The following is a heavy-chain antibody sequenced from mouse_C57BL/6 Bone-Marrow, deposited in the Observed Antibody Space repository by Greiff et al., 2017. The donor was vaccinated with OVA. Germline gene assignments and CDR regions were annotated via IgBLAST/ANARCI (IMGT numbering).Heavy chain of an antibody. D-gene: IGHD1-1*01. Sequence: DVQLQESGPELVKPGASVKISCKASGYSFTGYYMNWVKQSPEKSLEWIGEINPSTGGTTYNQKFKAKATLTVDKSSSTAYMQLKSLTSEDSAVYYCAREGGTTVNWYFDVWGTGTTVTVSS. J-gene: IGHJ1*03. CDR3: AREGGTTVNWYFDV. CDR2: INPSTGGT. V-gene: IGHV1-42*01. CDR1: GYSFTGYY.